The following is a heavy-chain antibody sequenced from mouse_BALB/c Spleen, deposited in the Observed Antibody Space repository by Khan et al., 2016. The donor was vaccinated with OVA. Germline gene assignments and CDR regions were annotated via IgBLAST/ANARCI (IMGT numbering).Heavy chain of an antibody. D-gene: IGHD2-4*01. CDR2: IWSDGST. Sequence: QVQLKQSGPGLVAPSQSLSITCTVSGFSLTTYGVHWVRQPPGKGLEWLVVIWSDGSTNYHSVLKSRLSISKGNSKSQVFLKMNSLQTDDTAMYYCARWFDDYSSRYAMDYWGQGTSVTVSS. CDR3: ARWFDDYSSRYAMDY. CDR1: GFSLTTYG. V-gene: IGHV2-6*02. J-gene: IGHJ4*01.